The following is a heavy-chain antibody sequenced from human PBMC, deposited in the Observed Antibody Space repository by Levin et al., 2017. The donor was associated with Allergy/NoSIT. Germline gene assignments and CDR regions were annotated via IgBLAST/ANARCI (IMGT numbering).Heavy chain of an antibody. CDR3: ARHDYGSGEAFDI. Sequence: SETLSLTCTVSGGSISSSSYYWGWIRQPPGKGLEWIGSIYYSGSTYYNPSLKSRVTISVDTSKNQFSLKLSSVTAADTAVYYCARHDYGSGEAFDIWGQGTMVTVSS. CDR2: IYYSGST. V-gene: IGHV4-39*01. CDR1: GGSISSSSYY. D-gene: IGHD4-17*01. J-gene: IGHJ3*02.